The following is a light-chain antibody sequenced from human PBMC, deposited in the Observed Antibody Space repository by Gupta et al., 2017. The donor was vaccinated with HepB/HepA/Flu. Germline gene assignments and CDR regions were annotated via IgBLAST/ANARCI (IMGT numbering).Light chain of an antibody. Sequence: QSALTQPASVSVSPGHSITLSCTGTSSDVGCYNYVSWYQQHPGKAPKLMIYDASNRPSGVSNRFSGSKSGNTASLTISGLQAEDEADYYCSSYTSSSTVVFGGGTKLTVL. CDR3: SSYTSSSTVV. CDR2: DAS. J-gene: IGLJ2*01. V-gene: IGLV2-14*01. CDR1: SSDVGCYNY.